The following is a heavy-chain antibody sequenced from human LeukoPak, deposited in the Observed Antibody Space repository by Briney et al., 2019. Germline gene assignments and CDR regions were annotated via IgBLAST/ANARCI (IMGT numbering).Heavy chain of an antibody. CDR1: GFTFRRYG. CDR2: ISGSGDST. D-gene: IGHD3-10*01. V-gene: IGHV3-23*01. J-gene: IGHJ6*03. Sequence: GGSLRLSCAASGFTFRRYGMSWVRQAAGKGLKWVSSISGSGDSTYYADSVKGRFTISRDNSKNTLYLQMNSLRAEDTAVYYCATPTPHSSDPSLYYYYMDVWGKGTTVTISS. CDR3: ATPTPHSSDPSLYYYYMDV.